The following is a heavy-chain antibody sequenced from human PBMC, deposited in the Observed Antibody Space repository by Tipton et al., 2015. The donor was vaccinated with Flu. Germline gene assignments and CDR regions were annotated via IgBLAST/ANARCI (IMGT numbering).Heavy chain of an antibody. V-gene: IGHV4-39*07. D-gene: IGHD1-14*01. CDR2: IYYSGNT. CDR1: GGSISSSSYY. J-gene: IGHJ4*02. CDR3: AKKVTTSDFDY. Sequence: TLSLTCTVSGGSISSSSYYWGWIRQPPGKGLEWIGSIYYSGNTYYNPSLKSRVTISVDTSKNQFSLNLRPVTAADTAVYYCAKKVTTSDFDYWGQGILVAVSS.